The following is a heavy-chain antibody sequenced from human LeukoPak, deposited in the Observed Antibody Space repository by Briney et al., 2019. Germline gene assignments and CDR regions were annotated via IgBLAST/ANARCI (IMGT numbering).Heavy chain of an antibody. J-gene: IGHJ6*02. CDR1: GGTFSSYA. Sequence: SVKVSCKASGGTFSSYAISWVRQAPGQGLEWMGGIIPIFGTANYAQKFQGRVTITADESTSTAYMELSSLRSEDTAVYYCARSSTSYFVYGFYYYGMDVWGQGTTVTVPS. CDR3: ARSSTSYFVYGFYYYGMDV. V-gene: IGHV1-69*13. D-gene: IGHD2-2*01. CDR2: IIPIFGTA.